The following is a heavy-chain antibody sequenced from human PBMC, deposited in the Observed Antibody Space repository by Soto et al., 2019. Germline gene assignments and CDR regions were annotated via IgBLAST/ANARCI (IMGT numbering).Heavy chain of an antibody. Sequence: SGPTLVNPTQTLTLTCTFSGFSLSTSGVGVSWIRQPPGKALEWLALIYWDVDKRYNPSLKSRLTIVKYTSKNQVVLTMTNMDPVDTAKYYCAYSPISGSASIYYVWFDPWGQ. D-gene: IGHD3-3*01. J-gene: IGHJ5*02. CDR2: IYWDVDK. V-gene: IGHV2-5*02. CDR1: GFSLSTSGVG. CDR3: AYSPISGSASIYYVWFDP.